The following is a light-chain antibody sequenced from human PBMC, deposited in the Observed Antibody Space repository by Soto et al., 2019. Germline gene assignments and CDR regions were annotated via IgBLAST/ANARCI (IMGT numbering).Light chain of an antibody. CDR1: QGISRW. CDR3: QQANSFPIT. Sequence: DIQMTQSPSSVSASVGDRVTITCRASQGISRWLAWYQQKPGKAPKLLIYAASSLQSGVPSRFSGRGSGTDFTLTISRLQTEDFATYYCQQANSFPITFGQGTRLEIK. J-gene: IGKJ5*01. V-gene: IGKV1D-12*01. CDR2: AAS.